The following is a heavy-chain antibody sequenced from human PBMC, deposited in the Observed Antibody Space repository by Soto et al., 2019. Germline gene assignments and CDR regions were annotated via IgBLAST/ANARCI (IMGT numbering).Heavy chain of an antibody. CDR3: AVTTGY. Sequence: QVRVVQSGAEVKKPGASVKVSCKTSGYTFTDYDINWVRQAPGQGLEWMGWVSPDHVNAGYAQQFEGRVTMTSDTSISTTYMELTNLRSEDTAAFYCAVTTGYWGQGTKVTVSS. CDR1: GYTFTDYD. V-gene: IGHV1-8*01. J-gene: IGHJ4*02. CDR2: VSPDHVNA. D-gene: IGHD4-17*01.